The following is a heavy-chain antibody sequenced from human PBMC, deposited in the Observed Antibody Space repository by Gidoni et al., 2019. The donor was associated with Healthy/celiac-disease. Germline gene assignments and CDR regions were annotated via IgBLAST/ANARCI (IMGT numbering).Heavy chain of an antibody. Sequence: QVQLVESGGGVVQPGRSLRLSCAASGFTFSSYGMHWVRLAPGKGLEWVAVISYDGSNKYYADSVKGRFTISRDNSKNTLYLQMNSLRAEDTAVYYCAKDVYYYDSSGYYPPLYYYYGMDVWGQGTTVTVSS. V-gene: IGHV3-30*18. D-gene: IGHD3-22*01. CDR2: ISYDGSNK. CDR3: AKDVYYYDSSGYYPPLYYYYGMDV. CDR1: GFTFSSYG. J-gene: IGHJ6*02.